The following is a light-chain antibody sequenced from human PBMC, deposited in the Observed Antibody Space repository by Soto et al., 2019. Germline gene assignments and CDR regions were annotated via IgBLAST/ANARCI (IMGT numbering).Light chain of an antibody. Sequence: DIQLTQSPYFLSASVGDRVTITCRASQDVSDYLAWYQHAPGKAPNLLIYAAYTLQSGVPSRFSGSGSGTEFSLTITSLQPEDFATYYCQYLNGAPTITFGQGTRLDVK. CDR3: QYLNGAPTIT. CDR1: QDVSDY. J-gene: IGKJ5*01. CDR2: AAY. V-gene: IGKV1-9*01.